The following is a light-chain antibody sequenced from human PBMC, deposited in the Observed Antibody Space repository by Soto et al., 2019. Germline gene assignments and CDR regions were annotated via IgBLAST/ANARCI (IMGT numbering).Light chain of an antibody. V-gene: IGKV3-15*01. J-gene: IGKJ1*01. Sequence: EVVMTQSPATLSVSPGEIVTLSCRASQSINAHLAWYQQKPGQAPRLLIHGASTRATGIPARFSGSGFGTEFILTISSLQSEDFAVYYCQQYNTWLWTVGQGTKVEIQ. CDR1: QSINAH. CDR3: QQYNTWLWT. CDR2: GAS.